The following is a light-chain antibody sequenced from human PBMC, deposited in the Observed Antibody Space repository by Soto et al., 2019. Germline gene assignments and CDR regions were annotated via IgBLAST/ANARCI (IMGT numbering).Light chain of an antibody. J-gene: IGKJ4*01. CDR2: KAS. CDR3: QQYNSYPLT. V-gene: IGKV1-5*03. CDR1: QSINSW. Sequence: DIQMTQSPSALSASVGDRVTITCRASQSINSWLAWYQQKPGKAPSLLIYKASSLESGVPSRFSGSGSGTEFTLTISSLQPDDFATYYCQQYNSYPLTFGGGTKVDIK.